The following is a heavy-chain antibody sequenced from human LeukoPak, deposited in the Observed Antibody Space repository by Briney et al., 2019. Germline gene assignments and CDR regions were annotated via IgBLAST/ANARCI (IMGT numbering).Heavy chain of an antibody. CDR2: IGISSNKI. CDR3: ARGKGAREGPFDY. J-gene: IGHJ4*02. Sequence: GGSLRLSCAASGFTLRSYTMNWVRQAPGKGLEWVSSIGISSNKIYYADSVKGRFTISRDNAKNSLYLQMNSLRPEDTAVYYCARGKGAREGPFDYWGQGTLVTVSS. V-gene: IGHV3-21*04. CDR1: GFTLRSYT. D-gene: IGHD1-26*01.